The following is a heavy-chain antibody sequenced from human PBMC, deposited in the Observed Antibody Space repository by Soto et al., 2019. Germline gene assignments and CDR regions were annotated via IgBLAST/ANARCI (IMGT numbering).Heavy chain of an antibody. CDR1: GGSISSGGYY. Sequence: HSETLSLTCTVSGGSISSGGYYWNWIRQHPGKGLEWIGYIYYIGSTYYNPSLKSRVTISLDTSKNQFSLKLSSVTAADTAVYYCARSVFPWGQGTLVTSPQ. CDR3: ARSVFP. J-gene: IGHJ5*02. CDR2: IYYIGST. V-gene: IGHV4-31*03.